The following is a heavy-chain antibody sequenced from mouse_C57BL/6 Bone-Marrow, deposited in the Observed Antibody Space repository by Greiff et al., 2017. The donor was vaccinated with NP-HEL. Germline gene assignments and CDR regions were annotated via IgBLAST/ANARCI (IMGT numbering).Heavy chain of an antibody. J-gene: IGHJ1*03. CDR1: GYTFTSYT. Sequence: VKLQESGAELARPGASVKMSCKASGYTFTSYTMHWVKQRPGQGLEWIGYINPSSGYTKYNQKFKDKATLTADKSSSTAYMQLSSLTSEDSAVYYCARLRIYYYGKNWYFDVWGTGTTVTVSS. V-gene: IGHV1-4*01. CDR3: ARLRIYYYGKNWYFDV. CDR2: INPSSGYT. D-gene: IGHD1-1*01.